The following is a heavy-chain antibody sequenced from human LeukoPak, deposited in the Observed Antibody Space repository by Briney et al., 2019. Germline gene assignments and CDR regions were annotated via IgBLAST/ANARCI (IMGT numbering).Heavy chain of an antibody. Sequence: PSETLSLTCTVSGASISSYYWSWIRQPPGKGLEWIAYIYHTGSTNYNPSLKSRVTISVDTSKNQFSLKLSSVTAADTAVYYCARGEVVTAHFDYWGQGTLVTVSS. CDR1: GASISSYY. CDR2: IYHTGST. J-gene: IGHJ4*02. V-gene: IGHV4-59*12. CDR3: ARGEVVTAHFDY. D-gene: IGHD2-21*02.